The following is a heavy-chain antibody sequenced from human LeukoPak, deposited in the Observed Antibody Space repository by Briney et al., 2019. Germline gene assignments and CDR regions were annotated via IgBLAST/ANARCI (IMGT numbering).Heavy chain of an antibody. Sequence: PGGSLRLSCAASGFTFSDYYMSWIRQAPGKGLEWVSYISSSGSTIYYADSVKGRFTISRDNSKNTLYLQMNSLRAEDTAVYYCLGTAHSSSWYVGYFDYWGQGTLVTVSS. CDR2: ISSSGSTI. CDR1: GFTFSDYY. CDR3: LGTAHSSSWYVGYFDY. V-gene: IGHV3-11*01. D-gene: IGHD6-13*01. J-gene: IGHJ4*02.